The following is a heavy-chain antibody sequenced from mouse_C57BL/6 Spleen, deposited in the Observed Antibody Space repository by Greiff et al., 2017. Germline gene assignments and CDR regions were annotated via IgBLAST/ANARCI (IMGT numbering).Heavy chain of an antibody. CDR3: TIYEWAY. V-gene: IGHV14-4*01. CDR2: IDPENGDT. CDR1: GFNIKDDY. Sequence: VQLQQSGAELVRPGASVKLSCTASGFNIKDDYMHWVQQRPEQGLEWIGWIDPENGDTEYASKFQGKATITADTSSITAYLQLSSLTSEDTAVYYCTIYEWAYWGQGTTLTVSS. J-gene: IGHJ2*01. D-gene: IGHD1-1*01.